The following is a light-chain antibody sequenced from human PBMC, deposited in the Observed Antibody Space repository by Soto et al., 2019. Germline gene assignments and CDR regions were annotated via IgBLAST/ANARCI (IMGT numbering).Light chain of an antibody. J-gene: IGKJ4*01. CDR2: RAS. V-gene: IGKV1-5*03. Sequence: DIQMTQSPSTLSASVGDSVTITCRASQSMSTWLAWSQHKPVKAPNLLIYRASSLQTGVPSRFSGSGSGTEFTLTISSLQPDAFATYYCQQYNSYLTFGGGTKVEIK. CDR3: QQYNSYLT. CDR1: QSMSTW.